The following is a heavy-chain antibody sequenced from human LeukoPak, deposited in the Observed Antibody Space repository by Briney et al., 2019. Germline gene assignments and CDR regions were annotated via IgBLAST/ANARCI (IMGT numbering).Heavy chain of an antibody. V-gene: IGHV5-51*01. CDR3: ARRLYCSSTSCYYFDY. D-gene: IGHD2-2*01. CDR1: GYSFTSYW. J-gene: IGHJ4*02. CDR2: IYPGDSDT. Sequence: GESLKISCKGSGYSFTSYWIGWVRQMPGKGLEWMWIIYPGDSDTRYSPSFQGHVTISADKSISTAYLQWSSLKAADTSMYYCARRLYCSSTSCYYFDYWGQGTLVTVSS.